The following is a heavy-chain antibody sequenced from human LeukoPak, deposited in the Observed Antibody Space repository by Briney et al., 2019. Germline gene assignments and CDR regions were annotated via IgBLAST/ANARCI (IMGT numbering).Heavy chain of an antibody. Sequence: GGSLRLSCAASGFTVSSNYMSWVRQAPGKGLEWVSVIYSGGGTYYADSVKGRFTISRDNSKNTLYLQMNSLRAEDTAVYYCARSMYCGGDCYYYFDYWGQGTLVTVAS. J-gene: IGHJ4*02. CDR2: IYSGGGT. V-gene: IGHV3-66*01. D-gene: IGHD2-21*02. CDR3: ARSMYCGGDCYYYFDY. CDR1: GFTVSSNY.